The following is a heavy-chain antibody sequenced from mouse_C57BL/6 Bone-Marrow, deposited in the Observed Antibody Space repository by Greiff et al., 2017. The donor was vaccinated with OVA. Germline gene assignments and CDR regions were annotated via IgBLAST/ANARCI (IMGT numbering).Heavy chain of an antibody. CDR1: GYTFTSYG. Sequence: QVQLVESGAELARPGASVKLSCKASGYTFTSYGISWVKQRTGQGLEWIGEIYPRSGNTYYNEKFKGKATLTVDKSSSTAYMQLSSLTSEDSAVYYCAREDYYGSKDYWGQGTTLTVSS. D-gene: IGHD1-1*01. CDR2: IYPRSGNT. J-gene: IGHJ2*01. V-gene: IGHV1-81*01. CDR3: AREDYYGSKDY.